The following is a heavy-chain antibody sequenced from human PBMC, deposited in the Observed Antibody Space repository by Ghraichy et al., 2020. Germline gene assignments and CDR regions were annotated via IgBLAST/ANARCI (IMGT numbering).Heavy chain of an antibody. J-gene: IGHJ4*02. CDR3: VSLTVDVEY. V-gene: IGHV3-30*03. Sequence: GGSLRLSCAGSGFSLRNYAMNWVRQAPGKGLQWVPSISHDGSDSYNADAVKVRFTISRDTSNKTVVVQMKSLRREDTAVYYFVSLTVDVEYWGQGSLVTVSS. D-gene: IGHD5-12*01. CDR2: ISHDGSDS. CDR1: GFSLRNYA.